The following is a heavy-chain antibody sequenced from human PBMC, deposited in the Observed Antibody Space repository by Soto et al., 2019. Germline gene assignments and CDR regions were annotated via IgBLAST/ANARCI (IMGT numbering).Heavy chain of an antibody. CDR3: ARGGYDSSGYSPAYYFDY. D-gene: IGHD3-22*01. CDR1: GGSISSGDYY. Sequence: SETLSLTCTVSGGSISSGDYYWSWIRQPPGKGLEWIGYIYFSGSTYYNSFLKSRVTISVDTSKNQFSLKLSSVTAADTAVYYCARGGYDSSGYSPAYYFDYWGQGTLVTVSS. V-gene: IGHV4-30-4*01. CDR2: IYFSGST. J-gene: IGHJ4*02.